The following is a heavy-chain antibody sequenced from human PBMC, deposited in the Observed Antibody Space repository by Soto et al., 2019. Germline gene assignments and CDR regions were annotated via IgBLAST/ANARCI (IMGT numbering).Heavy chain of an antibody. D-gene: IGHD2-2*01. V-gene: IGHV3-74*01. J-gene: IGHJ6*02. CDR1: GFSLSNYW. CDR3: ASGAKYRDNFYFGLDV. Sequence: EVQLVEAGGGLVQPGGSLRLSCVASGFSLSNYWMHWVRQAPGEGLVWVSRINSDARSTSYVDSVKGRFTISRDNAKKTMYIQVNRRSAKDTAVYYCASGAKYRDNFYFGLDVWGQGTTVTVSS. CDR2: INSDARST.